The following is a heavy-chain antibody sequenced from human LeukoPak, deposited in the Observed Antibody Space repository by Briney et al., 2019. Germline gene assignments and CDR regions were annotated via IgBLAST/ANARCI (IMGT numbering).Heavy chain of an antibody. CDR3: AHRPNYDFWSGYPSCWFDP. J-gene: IGHJ5*02. CDR1: GFSLSTSGVG. CDR2: IYWDDDK. V-gene: IGHV2-5*02. Sequence: SGPTLAKPTQTLTLTCTFSGFSLSTSGVGVGWIRQPPGKALEWLALIYWDDDKRYSPSLKSRLTITKDTSKNQVVLTMTNMDPVDTATYYCAHRPNYDFWSGYPSCWFDPWGQGTLVTVSS. D-gene: IGHD3-3*01.